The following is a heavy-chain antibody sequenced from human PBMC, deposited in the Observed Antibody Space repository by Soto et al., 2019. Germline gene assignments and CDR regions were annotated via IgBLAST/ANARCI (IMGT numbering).Heavy chain of an antibody. D-gene: IGHD2-2*01. V-gene: IGHV1-2*02. Sequence: SVKVSFNASGYTFPGCDVHWVRQAPVQGLDWMWCINPNNGDTKYAQKFQGRVTVTTDTSTSTAYMDLSRLTSDDTAVYYCARSLAEGYCVITGCYTRPLYGMDVWGQGTTVTVS. J-gene: IGHJ6*02. CDR1: GYTFPGCD. CDR3: ARSLAEGYCVITGCYTRPLYGMDV. CDR2: INPNNGDT.